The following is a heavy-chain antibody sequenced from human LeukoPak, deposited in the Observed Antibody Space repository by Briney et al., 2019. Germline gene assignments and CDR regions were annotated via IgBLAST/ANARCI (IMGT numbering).Heavy chain of an antibody. D-gene: IGHD3-9*01. CDR3: AKAGVWLPAV. V-gene: IGHV4-4*02. J-gene: IGHJ4*02. CDR2: IHHSGNT. CDR1: GGSVSSGNW. Sequence: PSETLSLTCAVSGGSVSSGNWWSWVRQPPGKGLEWIGEIHHSGNTNYSPSLKCRVTISLDKSRNQFSLKLNSVTAADTAVYYCAKAGVWLPAVWGQGTLVTVSS.